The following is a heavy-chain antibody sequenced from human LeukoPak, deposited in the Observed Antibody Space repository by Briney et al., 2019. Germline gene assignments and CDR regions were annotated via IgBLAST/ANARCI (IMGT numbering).Heavy chain of an antibody. CDR1: GGSISSYY. J-gene: IGHJ3*02. CDR2: IYHSGST. V-gene: IGHV4-59*12. CDR3: ARKNDYGDVDAFDI. Sequence: SETLSLTCTVSGGSISSYYWSWIRQPPGKGLEWIGYIYHSGSTYYNPSLKSRVTISVDRSKNQFSLKLSSVTAADTAVYYCARKNDYGDVDAFDIWGQGTMVTVSS. D-gene: IGHD4-17*01.